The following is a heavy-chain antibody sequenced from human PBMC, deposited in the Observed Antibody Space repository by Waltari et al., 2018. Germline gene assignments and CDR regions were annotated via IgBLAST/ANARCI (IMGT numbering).Heavy chain of an antibody. V-gene: IGHV3-30*02. Sequence: QVQLVESGGGVVQPGGSLRLSCAAYGFTFSSYGMHWVRQAPGKGLEWVAFIRYDGSNKYYADSVKGRFTMSRDNSKNTVYLQMNSLRAEDTAVYYCGRGPHIVVVTAIDYWGQGTLVTVSS. J-gene: IGHJ4*02. D-gene: IGHD2-21*02. CDR1: GFTFSSYG. CDR2: IRYDGSNK. CDR3: GRGPHIVVVTAIDY.